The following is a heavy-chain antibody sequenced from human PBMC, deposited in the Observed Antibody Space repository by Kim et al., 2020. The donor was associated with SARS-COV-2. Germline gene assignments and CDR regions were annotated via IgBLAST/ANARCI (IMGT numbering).Heavy chain of an antibody. CDR2: IWFDGTKI. V-gene: IGHV3-33*01. Sequence: GGSLRLSCATAGFTFSASGMHWVRQAPGKGLEGVAIIWFDGTKINYADSVKGRFAISRDNFKDTLYFRLNRLRAEDTAVYYRARDLSKGRYLDYWGQGTLVTVSS. D-gene: IGHD3-10*01. CDR1: GFTFSASG. J-gene: IGHJ4*02. CDR3: ARDLSKGRYLDY.